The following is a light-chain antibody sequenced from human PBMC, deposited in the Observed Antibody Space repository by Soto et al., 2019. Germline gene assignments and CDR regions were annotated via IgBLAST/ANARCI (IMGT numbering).Light chain of an antibody. Sequence: QSALTQPRSVSGSPGQSVTISCTGTSVDVGGYNYVSWYQQHPGKAPKLMIYYVSKRPSGVPDRFSGSKSGNTASLTISGLQAEDEADYYCCSYAGSYTLVVFGGGTKVTVL. V-gene: IGLV2-11*01. J-gene: IGLJ2*01. CDR3: CSYAGSYTLVV. CDR1: SVDVGGYNY. CDR2: YVS.